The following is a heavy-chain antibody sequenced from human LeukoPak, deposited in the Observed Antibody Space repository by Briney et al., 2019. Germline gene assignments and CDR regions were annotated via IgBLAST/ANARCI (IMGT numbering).Heavy chain of an antibody. CDR1: GGSISSSSYY. CDR3: AKDTYYDILTGRDAFDI. D-gene: IGHD3-9*01. V-gene: IGHV4-39*07. Sequence: PSETLSLTCTVSGGSISSSSYYWGWIRQPPGKGLEWIGSIYYSGSAYYNPSLKSRVTISVDTSKNQFSLKLSSVTAADTAVYYCAKDTYYDILTGRDAFDIWGQGTMVTVSS. J-gene: IGHJ3*02. CDR2: IYYSGSA.